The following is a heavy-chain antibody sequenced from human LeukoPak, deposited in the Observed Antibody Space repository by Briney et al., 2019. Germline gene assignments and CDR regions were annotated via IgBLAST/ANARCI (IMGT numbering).Heavy chain of an antibody. CDR2: IKQDGSDK. D-gene: IGHD1-26*01. V-gene: IGHV3-7*04. Sequence: PGGSLRLSCAASGFTFSNYWMSWVRQSPGKALEWVANIKQDGSDKYYEASVKGRFTISRDDANNSLYLQMNSLRVEDTAVYYCARTSGGRPFEYWGQGTLVTVSS. J-gene: IGHJ4*02. CDR1: GFTFSNYW. CDR3: ARTSGGRPFEY.